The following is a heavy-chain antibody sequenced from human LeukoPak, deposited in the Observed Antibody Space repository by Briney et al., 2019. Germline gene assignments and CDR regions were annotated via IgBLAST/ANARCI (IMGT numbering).Heavy chain of an antibody. Sequence: ASVKVSCKASGYTFTSYGISWVRQAPGQGLEWMGWISAYNGNTNYAQKLPGRVTMTTDTSTSTAYMERRSLRSDEADVYYCARDGVDYGGNNWGQGTLVTVSS. CDR2: ISAYNGNT. D-gene: IGHD4-23*01. J-gene: IGHJ4*02. CDR1: GYTFTSYG. V-gene: IGHV1-18*01. CDR3: ARDGVDYGGNN.